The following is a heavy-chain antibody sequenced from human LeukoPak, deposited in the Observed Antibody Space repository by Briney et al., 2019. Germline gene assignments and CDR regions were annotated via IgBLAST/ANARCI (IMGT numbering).Heavy chain of an antibody. V-gene: IGHV3-30*03. CDR2: VSYEGTIK. Sequence: GRSLRLSCAASGFTFSSYGMHWVRQAPGKGLEWVAVVSYEGTIKYYADSAKGRFTISRDNSGNIISLQMNNLTTDDTATYYCAREKFDSWGQGALVTASP. CDR3: AREKFDS. CDR1: GFTFSSYG. J-gene: IGHJ5*01.